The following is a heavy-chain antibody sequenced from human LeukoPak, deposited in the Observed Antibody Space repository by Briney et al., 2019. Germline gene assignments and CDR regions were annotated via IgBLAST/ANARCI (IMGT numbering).Heavy chain of an antibody. Sequence: PGGSLRLSCAASGFTFSSYAMSWVRQAPGKGLEWVSAISGSGGSTYYADSVKGRFTISRDNSKNTLYLQMSSLRAEDTAVYYCAKDRSSGYLVTYYFDYWGQGTLVTVSS. CDR1: GFTFSSYA. CDR3: AKDRSSGYLVTYYFDY. D-gene: IGHD3-22*01. J-gene: IGHJ4*02. CDR2: ISGSGGST. V-gene: IGHV3-23*01.